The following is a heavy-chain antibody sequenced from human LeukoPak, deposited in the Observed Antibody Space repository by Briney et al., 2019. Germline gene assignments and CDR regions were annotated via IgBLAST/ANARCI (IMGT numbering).Heavy chain of an antibody. J-gene: IGHJ6*02. Sequence: SETLSLTCTVSGGSISSYYWSWLRQPPGKGLEWIGYIYYSGSTNYNPSLKSRVTISLDTSKNQFSLKLSSVTAADTAVYYCARALRTFDYTIYYYGMDVWGQGTTVTVSS. CDR2: IYYSGST. V-gene: IGHV4-59*01. CDR1: GGSISSYY. CDR3: ARALRTFDYTIYYYGMDV. D-gene: IGHD4-11*01.